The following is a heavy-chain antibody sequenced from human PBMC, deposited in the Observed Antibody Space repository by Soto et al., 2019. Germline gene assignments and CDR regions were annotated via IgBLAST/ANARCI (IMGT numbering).Heavy chain of an antibody. Sequence: QVQLQESGPGLVKPSETLSLSCTVSGASINTYYWGWIRQPPGKGLECVGYFYYSGSTIYNPSLRGRVTTSVDTSKNQFSLKLNSVIAADTAVYYCARGNGDPHFDSWGQGTLVVVSS. V-gene: IGHV4-59*13. CDR3: ARGNGDPHFDS. J-gene: IGHJ4*02. CDR1: GASINTYY. CDR2: FYYSGST. D-gene: IGHD7-27*01.